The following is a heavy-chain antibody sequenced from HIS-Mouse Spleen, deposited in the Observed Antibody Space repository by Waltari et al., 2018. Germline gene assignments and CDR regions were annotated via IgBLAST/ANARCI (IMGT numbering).Heavy chain of an antibody. D-gene: IGHD6-13*01. Sequence: QLQLQESGPGLVKPSETLSLTCTVSGGSISSSSYYWGWIRQPPGKGLEWIGSIYYGEGTDCNPSLKSRVTLAVDTSKNQFSLKLSSVTAADTAVYYCAREIPYSSSWYDWYFDLWGRGTLVTVSS. V-gene: IGHV4-39*07. CDR2: IYYGEGT. J-gene: IGHJ2*01. CDR1: GGSISSSSYY. CDR3: AREIPYSSSWYDWYFDL.